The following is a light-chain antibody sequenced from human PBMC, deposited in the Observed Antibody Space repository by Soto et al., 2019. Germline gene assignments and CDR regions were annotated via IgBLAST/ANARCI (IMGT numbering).Light chain of an antibody. Sequence: DIVMTQSPLSLPVTPGEPAFISCRSSQSLLHSNGYNYLDWYLQKPGQSPQLLIYLGSNRASGVPDRFSGSASGTDFTLKISRVEAEDVGVYYCMQALQTWTFGQGTKVEIK. CDR3: MQALQTWT. J-gene: IGKJ1*01. V-gene: IGKV2-28*01. CDR1: QSLLHSNGYNY. CDR2: LGS.